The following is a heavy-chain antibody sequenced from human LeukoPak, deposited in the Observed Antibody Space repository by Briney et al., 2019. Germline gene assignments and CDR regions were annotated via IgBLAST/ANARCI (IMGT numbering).Heavy chain of an antibody. CDR2: INPNSGGT. J-gene: IGHJ6*03. Sequence: ASVKVSCKASGYTFTGYYMHWVRQAPGQGREWMGWINPNSGGTNYAQKFQGRVTMTRDTSISTAYMELSRLRSDDTAVYYCARAQGDPRPDYYMDVGGKGTTVTVSS. CDR3: ARAQGDPRPDYYMDV. CDR1: GYTFTGYY. D-gene: IGHD3-16*01. V-gene: IGHV1-2*02.